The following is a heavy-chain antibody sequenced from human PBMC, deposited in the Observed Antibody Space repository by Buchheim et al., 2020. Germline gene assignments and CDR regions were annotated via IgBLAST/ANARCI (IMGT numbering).Heavy chain of an antibody. CDR2: ISSSSSTI. J-gene: IGHJ4*02. Sequence: EVQLVESGGGLVQPGGSLRLSCAASGFTFSSYSMNWVRQAPGKGLEWVSYISSSSSTIYYADSVQGRFTISRDNAKNSLYLQMNSLRAEDTAVYYCARDTPEDIVVVVAAIPLDYWGQGTL. D-gene: IGHD2-15*01. CDR1: GFTFSSYS. V-gene: IGHV3-48*01. CDR3: ARDTPEDIVVVVAAIPLDY.